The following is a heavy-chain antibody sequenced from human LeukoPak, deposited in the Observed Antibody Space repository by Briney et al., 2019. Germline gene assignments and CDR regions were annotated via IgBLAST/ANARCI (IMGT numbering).Heavy chain of an antibody. CDR2: TYYWSKWYY. J-gene: IGHJ4*02. D-gene: IGHD1-7*01. V-gene: IGHV6-1*01. Sequence: SQTLSVTCVVSGDSVPGSGVGWHWIRQSPSRGLEWLGKTYYWSKWYYDYAISVKSRITIKPDTSRNQFSLQLDSVTPDDTAMYFCARSKNYAFDFWGPGVLVTVSS. CDR1: GDSVPGSGVG. CDR3: ARSKNYAFDF.